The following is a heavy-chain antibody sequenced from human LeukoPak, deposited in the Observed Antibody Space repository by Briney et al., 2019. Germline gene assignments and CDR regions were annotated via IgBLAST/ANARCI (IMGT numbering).Heavy chain of an antibody. CDR3: AKEGMTVDTAMVTFDY. Sequence: GRSLRLSCAASGFTFSSSAMSWVRQAPGKGLEWVSAISGSGGGTYYADSVKGRFTISRDNSKNTLYLQMNSLRAEDTAVYYCAKEGMTVDTAMVTFDYWGQGTLVTVSS. V-gene: IGHV3-23*01. CDR1: GFTFSSSA. D-gene: IGHD5-18*01. CDR2: ISGSGGGT. J-gene: IGHJ4*02.